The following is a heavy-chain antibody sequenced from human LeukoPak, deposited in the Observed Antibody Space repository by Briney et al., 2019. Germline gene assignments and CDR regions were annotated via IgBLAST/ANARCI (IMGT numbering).Heavy chain of an antibody. CDR2: IYYSGST. D-gene: IGHD3-3*01. Sequence: PSETQSLTCTVSGGSISSYYWSWIRQPPGKGLECLGYIYYSGSTNYNPSLKSRVTISVDTSKNQFSLKQSSVTAADTGVYYCARVVRYDFWSGYYLNFDYWGQGTLVTVSS. CDR3: ARVVRYDFWSGYYLNFDY. CDR1: GGSISSYY. V-gene: IGHV4-59*01. J-gene: IGHJ4*02.